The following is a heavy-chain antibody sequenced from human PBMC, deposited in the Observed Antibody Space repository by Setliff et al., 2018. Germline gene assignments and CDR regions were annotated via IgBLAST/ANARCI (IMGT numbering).Heavy chain of an antibody. Sequence: APVKVSCKTSGYTFTNYGITWVRQAPGQGLEWMGWINNYSFKTNYPQKFLGRVTVTTDTSTGTAYMELGSLTSDDTAIYYCARINFYVSSGYYYAPDYWGPGTLVTVS. CDR3: ARINFYVSSGYYYAPDY. D-gene: IGHD3-22*01. V-gene: IGHV1-18*01. CDR2: INNYSFKT. CDR1: GYTFTNYG. J-gene: IGHJ4*02.